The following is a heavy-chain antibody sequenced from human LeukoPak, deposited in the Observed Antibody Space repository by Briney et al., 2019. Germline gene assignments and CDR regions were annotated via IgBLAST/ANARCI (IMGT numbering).Heavy chain of an antibody. D-gene: IGHD3-16*01. CDR1: VFTFDDYG. CDR3: ASGGGNFDY. V-gene: IGHV3-20*04. CDR2: INWNGGST. J-gene: IGHJ4*02. Sequence: GGSLRLSCAASVFTFDDYGMSWVREAPGKGLEWGSGINWNGGSTGYADSVKGGFTISRDNAKNSLYLQINSLRAEDTALYYCASGGGNFDYWGQGTLVTVSS.